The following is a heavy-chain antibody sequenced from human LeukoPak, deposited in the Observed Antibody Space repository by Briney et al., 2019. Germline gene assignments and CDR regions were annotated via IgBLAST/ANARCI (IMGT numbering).Heavy chain of an antibody. V-gene: IGHV4-59*12. CDR2: IYYSGST. D-gene: IGHD3-9*01. J-gene: IGHJ5*02. CDR3: ARDREYYDILTGYYRDWFDP. Sequence: SETLSLTCTVSGGSISSYYWSWIRQPPGKGLEWIGYIYYSGSTNYNPSLKSRVTISVDTSKNQFSLKLSSVTAADTAVYYCARDREYYDILTGYYRDWFDPWGQGTLVTVSS. CDR1: GGSISSYY.